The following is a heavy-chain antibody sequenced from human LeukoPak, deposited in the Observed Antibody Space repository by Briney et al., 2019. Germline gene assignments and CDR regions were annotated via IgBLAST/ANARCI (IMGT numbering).Heavy chain of an antibody. D-gene: IGHD6-6*01. V-gene: IGHV4-34*01. CDR2: IYHSGST. J-gene: IGHJ5*02. Sequence: PSETLSLTCAVYGGSFSGYYWSWIRQPPGKGLEWIGYIYHSGSTYYNPSLKSRVTISVDRSKNQFSLKLSSVTAADTAVYYCARGLVRFDPWGQGTLVTVSS. CDR3: ARGLVRFDP. CDR1: GGSFSGYY.